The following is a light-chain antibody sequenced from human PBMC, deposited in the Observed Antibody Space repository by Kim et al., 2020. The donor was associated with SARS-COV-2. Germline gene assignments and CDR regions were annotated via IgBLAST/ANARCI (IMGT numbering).Light chain of an antibody. CDR3: QQRSKWPIT. CDR1: QTVTYE. CDR2: DAA. J-gene: IGKJ5*01. Sequence: PGERATLSCRASQTVTYELAWYQQKPGQAPRLLIYDAANRATGVPTKFSGSGSGTDFTSTISSLEPADFAVYYCQQRSKWPITFGEGTRLEIK. V-gene: IGKV3-11*01.